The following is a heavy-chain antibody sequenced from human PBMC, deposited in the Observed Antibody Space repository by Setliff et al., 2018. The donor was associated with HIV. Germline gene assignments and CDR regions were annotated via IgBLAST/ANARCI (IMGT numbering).Heavy chain of an antibody. CDR1: GDTFSSYP. CDR2: IIPSLDTG. J-gene: IGHJ4*02. CDR3: AREAYSYGYVLPATRFGYYFDS. Sequence: SVKVSCKSSGDTFSSYPITWVRQAPGQGLEWMGGIIPSLDTGDYAQKFQGRVTISADRSTSTAYMELISLRSEDTALYYCAREAYSYGYVLPATRFGYYFDSWGQGTLVTVSS. V-gene: IGHV1-69*10. D-gene: IGHD5-18*01.